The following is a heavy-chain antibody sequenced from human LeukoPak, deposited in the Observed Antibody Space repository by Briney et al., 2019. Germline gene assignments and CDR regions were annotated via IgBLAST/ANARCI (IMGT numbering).Heavy chain of an antibody. J-gene: IGHJ6*03. D-gene: IGHD3-22*01. Sequence: PGGSLRLSCAASGFTFRSCEMNWVRQAPGKGLEWVASISSTSTFIYSADSVKGRFTISRDTAKNSLFLQMNSLRAEDTAIYYCARDYFDSSDYPQTYYYYYMDVWGKGTTVTVSS. CDR3: ARDYFDSSDYPQTYYYYYMDV. V-gene: IGHV3-48*03. CDR1: GFTFRSCE. CDR2: ISSTSTFI.